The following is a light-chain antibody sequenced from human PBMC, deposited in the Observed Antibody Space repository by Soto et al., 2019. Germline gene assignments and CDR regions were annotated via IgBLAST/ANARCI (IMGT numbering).Light chain of an antibody. CDR3: QQRSNWPGT. CDR2: DAS. J-gene: IGKJ1*01. CDR1: QSVSSH. V-gene: IGKV3-11*01. Sequence: EIVLTQSPATLSLSPGERAALSCRASQSVSSHLDWYQQKPGQAPRLLIYDASNRATGIPARFSGSGSGTDFTLTISSLESEDFAVYYCQQRSNWPGTFGQGTKVEIK.